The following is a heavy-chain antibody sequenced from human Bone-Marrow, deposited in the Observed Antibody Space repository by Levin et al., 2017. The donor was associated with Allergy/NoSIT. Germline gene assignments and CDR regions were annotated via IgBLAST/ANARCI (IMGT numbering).Heavy chain of an antibody. Sequence: GESLKISCKASGYTFTGYYMHWVRQAPGQGLEWMGWINPNSGGTNYAQKFQGRVTMTRDTSISTAYMELSRLRSDDTAVYYCARGELVVVPAAIKVPGYAFDIWGQGTMVTVSS. V-gene: IGHV1-2*02. CDR2: INPNSGGT. J-gene: IGHJ3*02. D-gene: IGHD2-2*02. CDR1: GYTFTGYY. CDR3: ARGELVVVPAAIKVPGYAFDI.